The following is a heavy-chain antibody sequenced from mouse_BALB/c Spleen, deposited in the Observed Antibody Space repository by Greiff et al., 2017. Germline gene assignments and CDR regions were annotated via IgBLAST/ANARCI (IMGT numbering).Heavy chain of an antibody. Sequence: EVQLQESGPGLVKPSQSLSLTCSVTGYSITSGYYWNWIRQFPGNKLEWMGYISYDGSNNYNPSLKNRISITRDTSKNQFFLKLNSVTTEDTATYYCARGSYGGYAMDYWGQGTSVTVSS. V-gene: IGHV3-6*02. CDR1: GYSITSGYY. J-gene: IGHJ4*01. D-gene: IGHD1-1*01. CDR3: ARGSYGGYAMDY. CDR2: ISYDGSN.